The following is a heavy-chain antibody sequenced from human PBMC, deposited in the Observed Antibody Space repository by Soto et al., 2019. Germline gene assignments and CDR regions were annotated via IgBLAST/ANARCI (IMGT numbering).Heavy chain of an antibody. CDR3: ARDDRTISGAVTLDY. D-gene: IGHD3-3*02. Sequence: QVQLVQSGPEVKRPGASVRISCRTAGYSFKNYAIHWVRQAPGKKLEWMGWSNEGSGNTRYSHKFQCRMSIAWDTSASTSYLELRSLTSEDTAVYFCARDDRTISGAVTLDYWGPGTLVTVSS. CDR2: SNEGSGNT. J-gene: IGHJ4*02. V-gene: IGHV1-3*01. CDR1: GYSFKNYA.